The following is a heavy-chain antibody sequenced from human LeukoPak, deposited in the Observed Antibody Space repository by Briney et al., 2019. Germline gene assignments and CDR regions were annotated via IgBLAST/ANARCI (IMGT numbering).Heavy chain of an antibody. J-gene: IGHJ4*02. CDR3: ARVSGSYSRFFDC. V-gene: IGHV3-66*02. Sequence: PGGSLRLSCAASGFTVSSNYMSWVRQAPGKGLEWVSVIYNGGGTYYADSVKGRFTISRDNSKNTLYLQMNSPRVEDTAVYYCARVSGSYSRFFDCWGQGTLVTVSS. D-gene: IGHD1-26*01. CDR1: GFTVSSNY. CDR2: IYNGGGT.